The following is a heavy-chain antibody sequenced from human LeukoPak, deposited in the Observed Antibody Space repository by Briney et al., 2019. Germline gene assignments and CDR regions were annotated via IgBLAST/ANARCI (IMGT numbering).Heavy chain of an antibody. CDR2: IYSGGSI. D-gene: IGHD2-2*01. V-gene: IGHV3-66*01. CDR3: AKAAAAMREYYYYYMDV. J-gene: IGHJ6*03. Sequence: GGSMRLSCAASGFSVSRNYMSWVRQAPGKGLEWVSVIYSGGSIYYADSVKGRFTISRDNSKNTLYLQMSSLRADDTAVYYCAKAAAAMREYYYYYMDVWGKGTTVTVSS. CDR1: GFSVSRNY.